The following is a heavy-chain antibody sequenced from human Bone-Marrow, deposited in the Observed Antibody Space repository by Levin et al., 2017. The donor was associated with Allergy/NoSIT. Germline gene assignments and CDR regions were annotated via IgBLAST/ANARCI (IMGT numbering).Heavy chain of an antibody. Sequence: ASVKVSCMASGYTFSDFDVNWVRQAAGQGLEWVGRVDPNSGDTDYSQKVQGRVSLSTDPSRSIAYMELTSLTSDDTAVYYCARGWRGQRQQFLVYWGQGTLVTVSS. CDR1: GYTFSDFD. D-gene: IGHD2-8*02. CDR3: ARGWRGQRQQFLVY. V-gene: IGHV1-8*01. CDR2: VDPNSGDT. J-gene: IGHJ4*02.